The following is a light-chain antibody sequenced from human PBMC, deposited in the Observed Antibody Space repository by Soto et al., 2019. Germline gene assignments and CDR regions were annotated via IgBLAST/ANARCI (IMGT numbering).Light chain of an antibody. V-gene: IGLV1-40*01. CDR1: SSNIGAGYD. J-gene: IGLJ1*01. CDR3: QSYDSSLSGSYV. CDR2: GNS. Sequence: QSVLTQPPSVSGAPGQRVTISCTGSSSNIGAGYDVHWYQQLPGTAPKLLIYGNSNRPSGVPDRVSGSKSGTSASLAITGLQAEDEADYYCQSYDSSLSGSYVFGTGIKLTVL.